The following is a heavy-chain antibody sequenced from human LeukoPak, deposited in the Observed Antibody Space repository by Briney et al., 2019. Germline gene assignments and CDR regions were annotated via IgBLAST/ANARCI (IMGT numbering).Heavy chain of an antibody. D-gene: IGHD6-19*01. CDR3: AKAVSGPHWCFDL. CDR2: VYPSGAT. J-gene: IGHJ2*01. V-gene: IGHV4-4*07. CDR1: GGSISGDS. Sequence: SETLSLTCTVSGGSISGDSWSWIRQPAGKGLEWLGRVYPSGATDYNPSLNSRVTMSLDTSGNQLSLRLNSVTAADTAMYYCAKAVSGPHWCFDLWGRGTLVTVSS.